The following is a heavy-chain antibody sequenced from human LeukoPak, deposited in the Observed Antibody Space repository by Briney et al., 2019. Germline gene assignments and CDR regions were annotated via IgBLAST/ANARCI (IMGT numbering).Heavy chain of an antibody. J-gene: IGHJ4*02. CDR1: GFTFSVYG. CDR3: AKNSPHCSGRQDCLDY. Sequence: GGSLRLSCAASGFTFSVYGMHCVRHAPGKGLEWVAFISYAGRIKYYADSVKGRSPISTDNSKNTLYLQMNSLRAEKTPLYYCAKNSPHCSGRQDCLDYWGERSMVTAAS. CDR2: ISYAGRIK. D-gene: IGHD1-26*01. V-gene: IGHV3-30*02.